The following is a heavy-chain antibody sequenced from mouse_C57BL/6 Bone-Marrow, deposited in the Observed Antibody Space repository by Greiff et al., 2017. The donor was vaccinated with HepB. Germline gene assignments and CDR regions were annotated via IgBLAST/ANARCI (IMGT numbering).Heavy chain of an antibody. CDR1: GYTFTSYW. V-gene: IGHV1-69*01. CDR3: ARRDGKDYFDY. Sequence: QVQLQQSGAELARPGSSVKLSCKASGYTFTSYWVHWVKQRPGQGLEWIGEIDPSDSYTNYNQKFKGKSTLTVDKSSSTAYMQLSSRTSEDSAVYYCARRDGKDYFDYWGQGTTLTVSS. CDR2: IDPSDSYT. D-gene: IGHD2-1*01. J-gene: IGHJ2*01.